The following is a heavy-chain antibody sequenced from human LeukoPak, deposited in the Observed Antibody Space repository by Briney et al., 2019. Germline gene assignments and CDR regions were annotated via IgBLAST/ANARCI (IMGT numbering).Heavy chain of an antibody. D-gene: IGHD2-15*01. CDR3: ARRYCSGGSCYYGSGWFDP. Sequence: GGSLRLSCKGSGYSFISYWIGWVRQMPGKGLEWMGIIYPGDSDTRYSPSFQGQVTISADKSISTAYLQWSSLKASDTAMYYCARRYCSGGSCYYGSGWFDPWGQGTLVTVSS. J-gene: IGHJ5*02. V-gene: IGHV5-51*01. CDR2: IYPGDSDT. CDR1: GYSFISYW.